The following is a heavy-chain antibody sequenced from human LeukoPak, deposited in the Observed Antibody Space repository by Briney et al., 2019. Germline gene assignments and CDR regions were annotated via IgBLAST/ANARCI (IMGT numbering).Heavy chain of an antibody. CDR2: IWYDGSNK. V-gene: IGHV3-30*02. CDR1: GFTFSSYG. Sequence: GGSLRLSCAASGFTFSSYGMHWVRQAPGKGLEWVAVIWYDGSNKYYADSVKGRFTISRDNSKNTLYLQMNSLRAEDTAVYYCAKDLTYCGGDCYSVWGQGTVVTVSS. D-gene: IGHD2-21*02. J-gene: IGHJ4*02. CDR3: AKDLTYCGGDCYSV.